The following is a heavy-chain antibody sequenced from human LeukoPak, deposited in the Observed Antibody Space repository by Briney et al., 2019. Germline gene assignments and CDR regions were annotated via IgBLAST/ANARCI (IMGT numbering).Heavy chain of an antibody. Sequence: TSETLSLTCAVSGGSISSSSWWSWVRQPPGKGLEWIGEIYHSGITNYNPPLKSRVTISVDKSNNQFSLRLSSVTAADPAVYYCASRGGVFSGNFYLTYFDHWGQGILVTVSP. CDR1: GGSISSSSW. D-gene: IGHD1-26*01. V-gene: IGHV4-4*02. CDR2: IYHSGIT. CDR3: ASRGGVFSGNFYLTYFDH. J-gene: IGHJ4*02.